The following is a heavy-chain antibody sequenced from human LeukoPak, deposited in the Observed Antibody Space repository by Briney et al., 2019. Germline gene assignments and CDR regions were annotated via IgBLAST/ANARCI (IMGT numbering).Heavy chain of an antibody. CDR3: ARSPKSSGSDSYYFDY. Sequence: TLSLTCTVSGGSISSGGYYWSWIRQHPGMDLVWIGYIYYSGSTYYNPSLKSRVTISVDTSKNQFSLKLSSVTAADTAVYYCARSPKSSGSDSYYFDYWGQGTLVTVSS. J-gene: IGHJ4*02. V-gene: IGHV4-31*03. D-gene: IGHD3-10*01. CDR2: IYYSGST. CDR1: GGSISSGGYY.